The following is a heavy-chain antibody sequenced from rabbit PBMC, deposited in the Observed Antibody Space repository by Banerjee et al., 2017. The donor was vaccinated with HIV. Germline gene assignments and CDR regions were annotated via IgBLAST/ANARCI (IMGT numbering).Heavy chain of an antibody. CDR3: ARVAGSSYY. CDR1: GFSFSSSYY. D-gene: IGHD8-1*01. CDR2: IYAGSSGST. Sequence: QSLEESGGDLVKPGASLTLTCTASGFSFSSSYYISWVRQAPGKGLEWIACIYAGSSGSTYYASWAKGRFTISKTSSTTVTLQTTSLTAADTATYFCARVAGSSYYWGPGTLVTVS. J-gene: IGHJ6*01. V-gene: IGHV1S40*01.